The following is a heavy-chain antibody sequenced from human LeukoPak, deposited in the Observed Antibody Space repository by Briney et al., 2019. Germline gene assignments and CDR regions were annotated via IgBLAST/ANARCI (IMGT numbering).Heavy chain of an antibody. Sequence: SETLSLTCTVSGVSISSSNSYWGWIRQPPGKGLEWIGSIYYSGNTYYNASLKSQVSISIDTSKNQFSLKLSSVTAADTAVYYCARGSRDGYNLSYWYFDLWGRGTLVTVSS. CDR2: IYYSGNT. D-gene: IGHD5-24*01. CDR1: GVSISSSNSY. V-gene: IGHV4-39*07. J-gene: IGHJ2*01. CDR3: ARGSRDGYNLSYWYFDL.